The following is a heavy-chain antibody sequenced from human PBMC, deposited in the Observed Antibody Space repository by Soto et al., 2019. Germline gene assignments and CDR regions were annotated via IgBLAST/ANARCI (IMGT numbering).Heavy chain of an antibody. CDR3: ARDQRAAHDYGDYYGMDV. D-gene: IGHD4-17*01. V-gene: IGHV3-53*01. J-gene: IGHJ6*02. CDR2: LYSGGTT. Sequence: EVQLVESGGGLIQPGGSLRLSCAASGFTVSSNYMSWVRQAPGKGLDWVSILYSGGTTYYADSVKGRFTISRDDSANTVYLPTNSLRVDDTAVYYCARDQRAAHDYGDYYGMDVWGHGTTVTVSS. CDR1: GFTVSSNY.